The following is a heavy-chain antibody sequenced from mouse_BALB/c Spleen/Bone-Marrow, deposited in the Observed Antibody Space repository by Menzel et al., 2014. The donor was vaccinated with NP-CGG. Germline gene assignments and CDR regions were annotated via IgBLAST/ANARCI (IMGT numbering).Heavy chain of an antibody. D-gene: IGHD2-4*01. CDR1: GFTFSNYG. CDR2: INVNGDTT. Sequence: EVKLVESGGGLVQPGGSLKLSCAASGFTFSNYGMSWVRQTPDKRLEMIATINVNGDTTYHPDSVKGRFTISRDNVKNPLYLQMSSLKSEDTAMYYCARGYDYSSWFAYWGQGTLVTVSA. J-gene: IGHJ3*01. V-gene: IGHV5-6-3*01. CDR3: ARGYDYSSWFAY.